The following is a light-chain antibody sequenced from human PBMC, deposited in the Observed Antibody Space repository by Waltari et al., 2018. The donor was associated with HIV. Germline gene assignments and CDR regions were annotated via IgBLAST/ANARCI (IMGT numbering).Light chain of an antibody. CDR2: EVS. J-gene: IGKJ4*01. Sequence: VLTQSPGTLSLSPGNGASLSCRASQAIPSNFLAWYQQIPGQTPRLLIYEVSSRAAGVPGRFSGSGSATDFTLTIARLEPEDFAVDYCQQYDNSFPLTFGGGTKVEI. V-gene: IGKV3-20*01. CDR1: QAIPSNF. CDR3: QQYDNSFPLT.